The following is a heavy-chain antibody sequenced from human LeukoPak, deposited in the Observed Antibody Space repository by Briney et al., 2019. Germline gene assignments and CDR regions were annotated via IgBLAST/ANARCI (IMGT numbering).Heavy chain of an antibody. D-gene: IGHD3-22*01. V-gene: IGHV1-2*02. J-gene: IGHJ3*02. CDR1: GYTFTGYF. CDR3: ASLKNSYDSSGYLVTDAFDI. Sequence: ASVKVSCKASGYTFTGYFMHWVRQAPGQGLEWMGWINTNSGGTNYEQKLQGRVTMTTDTSTSTAYMELRSLRSDDTAVYYCASLKNSYDSSGYLVTDAFDIWGQGTMVTVSS. CDR2: INTNSGGT.